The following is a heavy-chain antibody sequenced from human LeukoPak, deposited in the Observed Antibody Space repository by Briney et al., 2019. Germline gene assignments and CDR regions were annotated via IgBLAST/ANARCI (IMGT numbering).Heavy chain of an antibody. CDR3: ARGSFSADAPLVLDYFHH. D-gene: IGHD5-18*01. Sequence: GASVKVSCKASGYTFTGYYIHWVRQAPGQGLEWMGWINPNSGGTNYAQKLQGRVTVTRDTSISTAYMELSRLKSDDTAVYYCARGSFSADAPLVLDYFHHWGQGTLVTVSS. CDR2: INPNSGGT. V-gene: IGHV1-2*02. J-gene: IGHJ1*01. CDR1: GYTFTGYY.